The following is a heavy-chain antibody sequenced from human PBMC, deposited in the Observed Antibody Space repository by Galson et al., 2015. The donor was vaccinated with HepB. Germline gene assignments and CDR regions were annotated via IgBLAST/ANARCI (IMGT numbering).Heavy chain of an antibody. V-gene: IGHV3-49*04. Sequence: SLRLSCAASGFTFSGSAMHWVRQASGKGLEWVGRIRSKAYGGTTEYAASVKGRFTISRDDSKSIAYLQMNSLKTKDTAVYYCTRDSLSGYSSRNDYWGQGTLVTVSS. CDR3: TRDSLSGYSSRNDY. D-gene: IGHD6-19*01. CDR2: IRSKAYGGTT. CDR1: GFTFSGSA. J-gene: IGHJ4*02.